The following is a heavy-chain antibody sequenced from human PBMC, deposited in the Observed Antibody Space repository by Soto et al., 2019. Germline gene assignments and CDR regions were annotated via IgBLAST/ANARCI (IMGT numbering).Heavy chain of an antibody. Sequence: QVLLQESGPGLVKPSGTLSLTCTVSHFSVTNNKYWSWVRQSPWKPLEWIGEIYHSGTTYYNPSLSSRVRMTMDKSKNQIPLILTSVTAADTAVYYCARDSRYCTDSGCSIMRDAFDVWGQGTLVTVSS. D-gene: IGHD2-15*01. CDR2: IYHSGTT. CDR3: ARDSRYCTDSGCSIMRDAFDV. J-gene: IGHJ3*01. V-gene: IGHV4-4*02. CDR1: HFSVTNNKY.